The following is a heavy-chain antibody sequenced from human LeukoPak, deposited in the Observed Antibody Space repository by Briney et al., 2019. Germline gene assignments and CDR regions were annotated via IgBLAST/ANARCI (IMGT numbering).Heavy chain of an antibody. CDR1: GGSISSYY. Sequence: SETLSLTCTVSGGSISSYYWSWIRQPAGKGLECIGLIYSSGSTNYNPSLKSRVTMSVDTSKSQFFLKLSSVTAADTAVYYCARARSGSSGYFSALDIWGQGTMVTVSS. D-gene: IGHD3-22*01. V-gene: IGHV4-4*07. CDR3: ARARSGSSGYFSALDI. J-gene: IGHJ3*02. CDR2: IYSSGST.